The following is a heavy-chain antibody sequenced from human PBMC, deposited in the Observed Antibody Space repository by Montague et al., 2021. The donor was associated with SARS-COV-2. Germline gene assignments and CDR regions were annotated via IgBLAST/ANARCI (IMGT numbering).Heavy chain of an antibody. D-gene: IGHD3-16*02. Sequence: SETLSLTCSVDLHSIVVKVRRRAWMHTSELQAHEWIVCVLFRGRKNYNPSLKSRVTMPVDTSKNQFSLELRSVTAADTAVYYCARLGFVELWLNLGWFDPWGQGTLVTVSS. CDR3: ARLGFVELWLNLGWFDP. V-gene: IGHV4-39*01. CDR1: LHSIVVKVRR. CDR2: VLFRGRK. J-gene: IGHJ5*02.